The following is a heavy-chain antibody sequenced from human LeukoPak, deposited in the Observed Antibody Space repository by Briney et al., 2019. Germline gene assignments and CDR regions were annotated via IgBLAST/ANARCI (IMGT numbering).Heavy chain of an antibody. J-gene: IGHJ4*02. Sequence: PGGSLRLSCAASGFTFDDYAMHWVRQAPGKGLEWVSGISWNSGSIGYADSVKGRFTISRDNAKNSLYLQMNSLRAEDTALYYCAKDIGSTYYYGSGSYPLDYWGQGTLVTVSS. CDR2: ISWNSGSI. V-gene: IGHV3-9*01. CDR1: GFTFDDYA. D-gene: IGHD3-10*01. CDR3: AKDIGSTYYYGSGSYPLDY.